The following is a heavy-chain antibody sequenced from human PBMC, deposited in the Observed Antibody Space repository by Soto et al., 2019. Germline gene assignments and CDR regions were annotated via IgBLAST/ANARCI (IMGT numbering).Heavy chain of an antibody. CDR3: ARAGFSYGHLLF. CDR2: VFYSGAT. D-gene: IGHD3-10*01. Sequence: SETLALTCNVSGGPIKTGDYYWNWIRQPPGKGLEWIGYVFYSGATNYSPSLKSRAAISMDTSKNQFSLSLTSVTAADTAVYYCARAGFSYGHLLFWGQGIRVTVSS. CDR1: GGPIKTGDYY. V-gene: IGHV4-30-4*01. J-gene: IGHJ4*02.